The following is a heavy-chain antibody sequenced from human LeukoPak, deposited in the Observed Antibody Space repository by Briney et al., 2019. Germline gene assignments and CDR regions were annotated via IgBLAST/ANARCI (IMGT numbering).Heavy chain of an antibody. V-gene: IGHV1-69*05. CDR2: IIPIFGTA. Sequence: ASVKVSCKASGGTFSSYAISWVRQAPGQGLEWMGRIIPIFGTANYAQKFQGRVTITTDESTSTAYMELSSLRSEDTAVYYCARDTWEMATGRIEYFDYWGQGTLVTVSS. CDR1: GGTFSSYA. D-gene: IGHD5-24*01. CDR3: ARDTWEMATGRIEYFDY. J-gene: IGHJ4*02.